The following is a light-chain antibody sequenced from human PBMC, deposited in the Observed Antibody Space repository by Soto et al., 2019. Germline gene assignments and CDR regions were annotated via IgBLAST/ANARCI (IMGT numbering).Light chain of an antibody. V-gene: IGKV1-5*03. CDR2: EAS. CDR3: QQYDSYSPFT. CDR1: QSISGW. Sequence: DIQMTQSPSTLSASVGDRVTMTCRASQSISGWLAWYQQKPEKAPNLLIYEASSLETGVPSRFSGSGSGTEFTLTISSLQPDDFATDYCQQYDSYSPFTFGQGTKVEIK. J-gene: IGKJ2*01.